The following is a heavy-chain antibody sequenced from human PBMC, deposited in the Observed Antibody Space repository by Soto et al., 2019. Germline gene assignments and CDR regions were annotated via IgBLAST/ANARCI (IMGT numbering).Heavy chain of an antibody. J-gene: IGHJ6*02. V-gene: IGHV3-21*06. D-gene: IGHD4-4*01. Sequence: ESGGGLAKPGGSLRLSCAASGFTFSTYSMNWVRQAPGKGLEWVSSISSSGYIYYADSLKGRFTISRDNAKNSLYLQVNSLRAEDTAVYYCARDSVPNTITTFCYNYGMDVWGQGTTVTVSS. CDR1: GFTFSTYS. CDR3: ARDSVPNTITTFCYNYGMDV. CDR2: ISSSGYI.